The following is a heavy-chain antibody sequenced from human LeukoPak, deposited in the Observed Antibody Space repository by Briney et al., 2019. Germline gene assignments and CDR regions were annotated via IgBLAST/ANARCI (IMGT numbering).Heavy chain of an antibody. CDR3: ARDWTYSVGITMVRGRGGFDY. CDR1: GFTFSSYS. Sequence: GGSLRLSCAASGFTFSSYSMNWVRQAPGKGLEWVPSISSSSSYIYYADSVKGRFTISRDNAKNSLYLQMNSLRAEDTAVYYCARDWTYSVGITMVRGRGGFDYWGQGTLVTVSS. V-gene: IGHV3-21*01. J-gene: IGHJ4*02. CDR2: ISSSSSYI. D-gene: IGHD3-10*01.